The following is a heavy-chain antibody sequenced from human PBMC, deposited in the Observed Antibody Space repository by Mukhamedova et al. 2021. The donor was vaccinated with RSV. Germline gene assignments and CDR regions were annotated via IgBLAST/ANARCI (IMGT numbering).Heavy chain of an antibody. Sequence: VKGRFTISRDNAKNSLYLQMNSLRAEDTAVYYCARDTYYYGSGSSDYWGQGTLVTVSS. CDR3: ARDTYYYGSGSSDY. J-gene: IGHJ4*02. D-gene: IGHD3-10*01. V-gene: IGHV3-7*04.